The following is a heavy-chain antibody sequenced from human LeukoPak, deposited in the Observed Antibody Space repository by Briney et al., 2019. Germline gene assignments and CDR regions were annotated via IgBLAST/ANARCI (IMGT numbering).Heavy chain of an antibody. Sequence: PGRSLRLSCAASGFTFSNYAMHWVRQAPGKGLEWVAVIWYDGSDKYYADSVKGRFTISRDNSKNTLYLQMNSLRAEDTAVYYCARVADCGGDCYPTLDYWGQGTLVTVSS. CDR3: ARVADCGGDCYPTLDY. CDR1: GFTFSNYA. V-gene: IGHV3-33*01. D-gene: IGHD2-21*02. CDR2: IWYDGSDK. J-gene: IGHJ4*02.